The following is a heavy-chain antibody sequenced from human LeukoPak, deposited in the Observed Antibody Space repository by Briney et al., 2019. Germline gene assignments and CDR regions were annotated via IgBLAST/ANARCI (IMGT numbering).Heavy chain of an antibody. V-gene: IGHV4-39*07. Sequence: SETLSLTCTVSGGSISSGSYYWSWIRQPPGKGLEWIEEINHSGSTNYNPSLKSRVTISVDTSKNQFSLKLSSVTAADTAVYYCARGRGYSYGFFDYWGQGTLVTVSS. CDR1: GGSISSGSYY. D-gene: IGHD5-18*01. CDR3: ARGRGYSYGFFDY. J-gene: IGHJ4*02. CDR2: INHSGST.